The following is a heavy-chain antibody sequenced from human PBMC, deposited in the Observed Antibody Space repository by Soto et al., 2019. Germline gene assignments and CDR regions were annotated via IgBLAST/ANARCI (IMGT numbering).Heavy chain of an antibody. CDR2: IYPGDSDT. CDR3: ASSIAAAGRGSYFDY. Sequence: RGESLKISCKGSGYSFTSYWIGWVRQMPGKGLEWMGIIYPGDSDTRYSPSFQGQVTISADKSISTAYLQWSSLKASDTAMYYCASSIAAAGRGSYFDYWGQGTLVTVSS. J-gene: IGHJ4*02. CDR1: GYSFTSYW. V-gene: IGHV5-51*01. D-gene: IGHD6-13*01.